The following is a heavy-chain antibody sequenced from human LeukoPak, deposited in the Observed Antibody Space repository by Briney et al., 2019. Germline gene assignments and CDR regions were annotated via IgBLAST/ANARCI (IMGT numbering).Heavy chain of an antibody. CDR2: IYYSGST. CDR3: AGGYYYDSSGYYDY. J-gene: IGHJ4*02. D-gene: IGHD3-22*01. CDR1: GGSISSYY. V-gene: IGHV4-59*01. Sequence: SETLSLTCTVSGGSISSYYWSWIRQPPGKGLEWIGYIYYSGSTNYNPSLKSRVTISVDTSKDQFSLKLSSVTAADTAVYYCAGGYYYDSSGYYDYWGQGTLVTVSS.